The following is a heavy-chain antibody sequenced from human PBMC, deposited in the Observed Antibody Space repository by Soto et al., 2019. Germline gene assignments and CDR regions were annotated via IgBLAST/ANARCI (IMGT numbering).Heavy chain of an antibody. Sequence: PGGSLRLSCAASGFTFSSYAMSWVRQAPGKGLEWVSAISGSGGSTYYADSVKGRFTISRDNSKNTLYLQMNSLRAEDTAVYYCAKPSSSSRYYYYMDVWGKGTTVTVSS. J-gene: IGHJ6*03. D-gene: IGHD2-2*01. CDR2: ISGSGGST. V-gene: IGHV3-23*01. CDR3: AKPSSSSRYYYYMDV. CDR1: GFTFSSYA.